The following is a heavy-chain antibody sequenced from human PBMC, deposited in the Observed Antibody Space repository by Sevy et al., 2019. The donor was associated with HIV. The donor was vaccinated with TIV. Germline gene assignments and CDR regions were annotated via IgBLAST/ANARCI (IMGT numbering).Heavy chain of an antibody. D-gene: IGHD1-1*01. CDR3: ARAHSALEYYYMDV. V-gene: IGHV1-69*13. J-gene: IGHJ6*03. CDR1: GGTFSSYA. CDR2: IIPIFGTA. Sequence: ASVKVSCKASGGTFSSYAISWVRQAPGQGLEWMGGIIPIFGTANYAQKFQGRVTITADESTSTAYMELSSLRSEDTALYYCARAHSALEYYYMDVWGKGTTVTVSS.